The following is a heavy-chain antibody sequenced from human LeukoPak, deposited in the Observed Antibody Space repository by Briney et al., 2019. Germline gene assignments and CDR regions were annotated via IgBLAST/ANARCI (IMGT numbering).Heavy chain of an antibody. D-gene: IGHD3-10*01. CDR2: INHSGST. CDR3: AGGVWYYGSGRIYYFDY. Sequence: PSETLSLTCAVYGGSSSGYYWSWIRQPPGKGLEWIGEINHSGSTNYNPSLKSRVTISVDTSKNQFSLKLSSVTAADTAVYYCAGGVWYYGSGRIYYFDYWGQGTLVTVSS. J-gene: IGHJ4*02. CDR1: GGSSSGYY. V-gene: IGHV4-34*01.